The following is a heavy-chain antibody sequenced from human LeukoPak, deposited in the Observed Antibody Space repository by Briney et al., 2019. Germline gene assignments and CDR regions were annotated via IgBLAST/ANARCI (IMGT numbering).Heavy chain of an antibody. D-gene: IGHD4-23*01. CDR2: IYTNGRT. CDR3: AREFYGGQPAY. J-gene: IGHJ4*01. V-gene: IGHV4-4*07. CDR1: GGSIKDSD. Sequence: SETLSLTCTVSGGSIKDSDWSWIRQPAGKGLEWIGRIYTNGRTNYNPSLKSRVTMSLDRSKNQFSLKLTSVTAADTAVHYCAREFYGGQPAYWGQGTLVTVSS.